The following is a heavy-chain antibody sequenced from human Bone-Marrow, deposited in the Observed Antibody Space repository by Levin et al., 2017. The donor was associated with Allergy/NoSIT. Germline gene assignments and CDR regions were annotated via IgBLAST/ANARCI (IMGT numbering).Heavy chain of an antibody. V-gene: IGHV3-11*01. D-gene: IGHD3-3*01. J-gene: IGHJ4*02. CDR2: ISSSGSTI. Sequence: GSLRLSCAASGFTFSDYYMSWIRQAPGKGLEWVSYISSSGSTIYYADSVKGRFTISRDNAKNSLYLQMNSLRAEDTAVYYCVRAGLRFLEWLSEFDYWGQGTLVTVSS. CDR1: GFTFSDYY. CDR3: VRAGLRFLEWLSEFDY.